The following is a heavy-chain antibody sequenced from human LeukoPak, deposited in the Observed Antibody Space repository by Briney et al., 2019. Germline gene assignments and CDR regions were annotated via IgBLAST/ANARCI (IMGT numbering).Heavy chain of an antibody. CDR1: GYTFTSYG. Sequence: ASVNVSCTASGYTFTSYGISGVRQAPGQGLEWMGWISAYNGNTNYAQKLQGRVTMTTDTSTSTAYMELRSLRSDDTAVYYCARAWRHCSGGSCYSAAPYYFDYWGQGTLVTVSS. CDR2: ISAYNGNT. D-gene: IGHD2-15*01. CDR3: ARAWRHCSGGSCYSAAPYYFDY. J-gene: IGHJ4*02. V-gene: IGHV1-18*01.